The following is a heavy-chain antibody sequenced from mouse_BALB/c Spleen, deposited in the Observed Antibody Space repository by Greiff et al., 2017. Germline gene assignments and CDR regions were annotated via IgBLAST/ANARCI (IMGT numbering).Heavy chain of an antibody. CDR3: ARDGNYGGFAY. D-gene: IGHD2-1*01. CDR1: GFTFSSFG. CDR2: ISSGGST. J-gene: IGHJ3*01. V-gene: IGHV5-6-5*01. Sequence: EVKLVESGGGLVQPGGSRKLSCAASGFTFSSFGMHWVRQAPEKGLEWVAYISSGGSTYYPDSVKGRFTISRDNARNILYLQMSSLRSEDTAMYYCARDGNYGGFAYWGQGTLVTVSA.